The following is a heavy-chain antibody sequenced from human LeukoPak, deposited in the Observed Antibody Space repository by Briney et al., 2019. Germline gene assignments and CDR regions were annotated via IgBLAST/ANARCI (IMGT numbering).Heavy chain of an antibody. CDR3: ARDNIAAAGTHFDY. CDR1: GGSISSYY. J-gene: IGHJ4*02. V-gene: IGHV4-4*07. CDR2: IYTSGST. D-gene: IGHD6-13*01. Sequence: SETLSLTCTVSGGSISSYYWSWFRQPAGKGLEWIGRIYTSGSTNYNPSLKSRVTMSVDTSKNQFSLKLSSVTAADTAVYYCARDNIAAAGTHFDYWGQGTLVTVSS.